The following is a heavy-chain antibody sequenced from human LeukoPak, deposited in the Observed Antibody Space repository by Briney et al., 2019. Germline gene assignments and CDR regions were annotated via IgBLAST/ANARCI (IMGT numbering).Heavy chain of an antibody. D-gene: IGHD3-9*01. CDR2: IDPSDSYT. V-gene: IGHV5-10-1*01. CDR3: ARGRASDYDILTGYYPHYFDY. CDR1: GYSFTSYW. Sequence: GESLKISCKGSGYSFTSYWISWVRQMPGKGLEWMGRIDPSDSYTNYSPSFQGHVTISADKSISTAYLQWSSLKASDTAMYYCARGRASDYDILTGYYPHYFDYWGQGTLVTVSS. J-gene: IGHJ4*02.